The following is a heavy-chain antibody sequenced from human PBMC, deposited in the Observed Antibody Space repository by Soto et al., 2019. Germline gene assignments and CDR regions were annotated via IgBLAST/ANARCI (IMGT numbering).Heavy chain of an antibody. J-gene: IGHJ4*02. CDR2: INAGNGNT. V-gene: IGHV1-3*01. Sequence: ASVKVSCKASGYTFTGYAMHWVRQAPGQRLEWMGWINAGNGNTNYAQKLQGRVTMTTDTSTSTAYMELRSLRSDDTAVYYCARDAPPADYWGQGTLVTVSS. CDR3: ARDAPPADY. CDR1: GYTFTGYA.